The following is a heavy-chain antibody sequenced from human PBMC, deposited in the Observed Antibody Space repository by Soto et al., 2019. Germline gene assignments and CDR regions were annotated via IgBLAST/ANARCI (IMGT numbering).Heavy chain of an antibody. D-gene: IGHD2-8*02. J-gene: IGHJ2*01. Sequence: QVQLQESGPGLVKPSETLSLTCSFSGGSMSRYYWTWIRQPPGKGLEWIGNVHHTGNTNYNASLKSRDAISLDTSNSDFSLHMTPVTAADTDVYYCERDVRQPGLAYFDLWGPGTLVTVS. CDR3: ERDVRQPGLAYFDL. CDR1: GGSMSRYY. V-gene: IGHV4-59*01. CDR2: VHHTGNT.